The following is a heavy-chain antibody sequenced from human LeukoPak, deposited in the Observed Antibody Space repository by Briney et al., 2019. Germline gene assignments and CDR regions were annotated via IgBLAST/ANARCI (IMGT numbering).Heavy chain of an antibody. V-gene: IGHV4-61*02. D-gene: IGHD2-2*01. CDR3: ASLALDDIVVVPAAMGLGYFDY. Sequence: NPSETLSLTCNVSGASISRSSFYWSWIRQPAGKGLEWIGRIYTSGSTSYNPSLKSRVTMSVDTSKNQFSLKLSSVTAADTAVYYCASLALDDIVVVPAAMGLGYFDYWGQGTLVTVSS. CDR2: IYTSGST. J-gene: IGHJ4*02. CDR1: GASISRSSFY.